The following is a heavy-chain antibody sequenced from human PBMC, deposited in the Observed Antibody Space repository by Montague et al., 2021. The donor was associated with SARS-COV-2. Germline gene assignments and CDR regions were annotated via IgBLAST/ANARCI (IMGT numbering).Heavy chain of an antibody. V-gene: IGHV4-39*01. CDR3: ARFPTSYYYDSKAAPATPDAFDI. D-gene: IGHD3-22*01. J-gene: IGHJ3*02. Sequence: SETLSLTCTVSGGSISSSSYYWGWIRQPPGKGLEWIGSIYYSGSTYYNPSLKSRVTISVDTSKNQFSLKLSSATAADTAVYYCARFPTSYYYDSKAAPATPDAFDIWGQGTMVIVSS. CDR2: IYYSGST. CDR1: GGSISSSSYY.